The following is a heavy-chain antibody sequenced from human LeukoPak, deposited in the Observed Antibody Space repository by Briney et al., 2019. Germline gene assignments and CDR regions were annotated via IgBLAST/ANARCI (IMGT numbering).Heavy chain of an antibody. D-gene: IGHD4-17*01. CDR1: GGSISSGDYY. Sequence: SETLSLTCTVSGGSISSGDYYWSWIRQPPGKGLEWIGYIYYSGSTNYNPSLKSRVTISVDTSKNQFSLKLSSVTAADTAVYYCARGPLADDYGDYVPIYWGQGTLVTVSS. CDR2: IYYSGST. J-gene: IGHJ4*02. V-gene: IGHV4-61*08. CDR3: ARGPLADDYGDYVPIY.